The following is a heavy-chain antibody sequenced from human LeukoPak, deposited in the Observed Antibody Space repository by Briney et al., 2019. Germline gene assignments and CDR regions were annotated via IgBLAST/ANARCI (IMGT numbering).Heavy chain of an antibody. CDR1: GFPFGKAW. Sequence: GGSLRLSCAASGFPFGKAWMSWVRQAPGKGLEWVGLIKRKTDGGTTEYAARRKGRFTISRDDSKNTLYLQVNSLKTEDTAVYYCATGDYGAFDIWGQGTMVTVSS. V-gene: IGHV3-15*01. CDR3: ATGDYGAFDI. D-gene: IGHD4-17*01. CDR2: IKRKTDGGTT. J-gene: IGHJ3*02.